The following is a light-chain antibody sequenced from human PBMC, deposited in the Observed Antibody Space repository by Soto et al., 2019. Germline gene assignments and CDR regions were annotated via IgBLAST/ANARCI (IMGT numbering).Light chain of an antibody. CDR3: QSYDSSLSHVV. CDR2: GDN. CDR1: SSNIGSYYD. V-gene: IGLV1-40*01. Sequence: QSVLTQPPSVSGAPGQRVTIPCTGSSSNIGSYYDVHWYQQLPGTVPKLLIYGDNNRPSGVPDLFSGSKSGTSASLAITGLQAEDEADYDCQSYDSSLSHVVFGGGTKLTVL. J-gene: IGLJ2*01.